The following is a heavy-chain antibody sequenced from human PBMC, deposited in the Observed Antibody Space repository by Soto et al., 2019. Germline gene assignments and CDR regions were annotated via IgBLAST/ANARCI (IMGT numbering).Heavy chain of an antibody. CDR2: IHYTGTT. Sequence: TSETLSLTCGVSGASISSGDSYWTWIRQPPGKGLEWIGYIHYTGTTYYNPSLKSRVTISVDTSKNQFSLKLSSVTAADTAVYFCARDKSLTTDFDYWGQGTLVTVSS. D-gene: IGHD3-22*01. CDR1: GASISSGDSY. V-gene: IGHV4-30-4*01. J-gene: IGHJ4*02. CDR3: ARDKSLTTDFDY.